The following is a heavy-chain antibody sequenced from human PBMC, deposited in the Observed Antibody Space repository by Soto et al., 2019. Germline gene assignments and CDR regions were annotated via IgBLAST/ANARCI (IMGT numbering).Heavy chain of an antibody. Sequence: GGSLRLSCAASGFTVSSNYMSWVRQAPGKGLEWVSVIYSGGSTYYADSVKGRFTISRDNSKNTLYLQMNSLRAEDTAVYYCSRGEYGDYELARFDGWGQGTLVTVSS. CDR2: IYSGGST. CDR1: GFTVSSNY. J-gene: IGHJ4*02. V-gene: IGHV3-66*01. D-gene: IGHD5-12*01. CDR3: SRGEYGDYELARFDG.